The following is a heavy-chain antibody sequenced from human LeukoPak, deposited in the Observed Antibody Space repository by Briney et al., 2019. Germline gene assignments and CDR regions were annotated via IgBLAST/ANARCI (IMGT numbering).Heavy chain of an antibody. CDR2: INPGDSDT. D-gene: IGHD1-26*01. V-gene: IGHV5-51*01. CDR1: GYSFTTYW. Sequence: GESLKISCKASGYSFTTYWIGWVRQMPGKDLEWLAIINPGDSDTRYSPSFQGQVTIPADKSISTAYLQWSSLKASDSAMYYCVRPAASGWYDSWGQGTPVSV. CDR3: VRPAASGWYDS. J-gene: IGHJ5*01.